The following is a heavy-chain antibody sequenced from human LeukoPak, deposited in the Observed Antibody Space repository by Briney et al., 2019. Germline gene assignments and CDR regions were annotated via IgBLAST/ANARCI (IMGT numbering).Heavy chain of an antibody. J-gene: IGHJ3*02. Sequence: SESLSLTCSVSVASITQHYWSWIRQPPGKSLEYIGYFYYDGNTNYTSSVRSRVTILVDTSENQFTLNLRSVTAADTAKYYCTRGITGHYRSLGGFAFDIWGQGTMVAVSS. CDR2: FYYDGNT. D-gene: IGHD3-16*01. V-gene: IGHV4-59*11. CDR3: TRGITGHYRSLGGFAFDI. CDR1: VASITQHY.